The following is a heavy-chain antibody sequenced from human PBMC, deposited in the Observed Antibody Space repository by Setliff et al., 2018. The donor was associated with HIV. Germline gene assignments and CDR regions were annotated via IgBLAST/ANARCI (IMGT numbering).Heavy chain of an antibody. CDR3: AKVEDIVVVPAFDY. J-gene: IGHJ4*02. V-gene: IGHV3-23*01. CDR1: GFKFINYA. D-gene: IGHD2-2*01. CDR2: ISGSDSST. Sequence: AGGPLRLSCAASGFKFINYAMSWVRQAPGKGLEWVSAISGSDSSTYYADSVKGRFTISRDNSKNTLYLQMNSLRAEDTAVYYCAKVEDIVVVPAFDYWGQGTLVTVSS.